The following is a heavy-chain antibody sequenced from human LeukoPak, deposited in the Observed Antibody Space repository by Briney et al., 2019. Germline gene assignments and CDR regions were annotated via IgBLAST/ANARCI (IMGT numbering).Heavy chain of an antibody. D-gene: IGHD3-9*01. J-gene: IGHJ3*02. CDR3: ARDRADDRDDAFDI. CDR2: IYYSRST. CDR1: GGSISSGDYY. Sequence: SQTLSLTCTVSGGSISSGDYYWRWIRQPPGKGLEWIGYIYYSRSTYYNPSLKSRVTISVDTSKNQFSLKLSSVTAADTAVYYCARDRADDRDDAFDIWGQGTMVTVSS. V-gene: IGHV4-30-4*08.